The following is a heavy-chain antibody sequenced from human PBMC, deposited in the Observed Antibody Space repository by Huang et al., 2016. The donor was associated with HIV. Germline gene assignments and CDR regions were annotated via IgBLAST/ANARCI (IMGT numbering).Heavy chain of an antibody. V-gene: IGHV3-30*02. CDR3: ATDLGGYSFDY. Sequence: QEQLVESGGGVVQPGGSLSLSCATSGFSFSQYGMHWVRQVPGKGLEWVAFIRFDGGNKHYADSAKGRFTISRDNSKKMLFLEMNSLRGDDTAFYYCATDLGGYSFDYWGQGALVSVSS. D-gene: IGHD2-21*02. J-gene: IGHJ4*02. CDR2: IRFDGGNK. CDR1: GFSFSQYG.